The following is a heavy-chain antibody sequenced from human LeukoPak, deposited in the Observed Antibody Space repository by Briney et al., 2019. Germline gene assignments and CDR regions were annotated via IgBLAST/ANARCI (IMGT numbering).Heavy chain of an antibody. V-gene: IGHV3-13*01. J-gene: IGHJ6*03. CDR3: AKDGSMPWGYYMDV. CDR1: GFTFSIYD. Sequence: GGSLRLSCAASGFTFSIYDMHWVRQATGKGLEWVSAIGTPGDTYYPGSVKGRFTISRENAKNSLFLQMNSLRVGDTAVYYCAKDGSMPWGYYMDVWGKGTTVTISS. D-gene: IGHD2/OR15-2a*01. CDR2: IGTPGDT.